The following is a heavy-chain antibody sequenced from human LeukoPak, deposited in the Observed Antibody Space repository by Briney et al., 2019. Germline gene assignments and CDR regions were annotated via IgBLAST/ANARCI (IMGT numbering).Heavy chain of an antibody. D-gene: IGHD2-15*01. J-gene: IGHJ4*02. CDR2: INQGGSET. V-gene: IGHV3-7*04. Sequence: GGSLRLSCGTSGFSFGSHWMVWVRQAPGKGLGWVATINQGGSETHYVDSVKGRFTISRDNAKNSLFLQLNSLRAEDTAVYYCARDHVAPGLLFDYWGQGTLVTVSS. CDR3: ARDHVAPGLLFDY. CDR1: GFSFGSHW.